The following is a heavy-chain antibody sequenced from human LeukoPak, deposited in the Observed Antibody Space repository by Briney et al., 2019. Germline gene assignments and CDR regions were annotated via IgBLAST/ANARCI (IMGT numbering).Heavy chain of an antibody. CDR2: IRGGGAGA. V-gene: IGHV3-23*01. D-gene: IGHD3-10*02. CDR1: GFTFYSYA. Sequence: GGSLRLSCAASGFTFYSYAMNWVRQAPGKGLEWVSYIRGGGAGARYAEPVKGRFTISRDNAKNTLYLQMDSLSVEDTATYYCAKCSATYYNDAFDVWGRGTMVTVSS. CDR3: AKCSATYYNDAFDV. J-gene: IGHJ3*01.